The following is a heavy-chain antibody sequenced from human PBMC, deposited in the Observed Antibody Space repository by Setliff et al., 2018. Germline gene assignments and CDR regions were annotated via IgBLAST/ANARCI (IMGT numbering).Heavy chain of an antibody. CDR1: GYTFISYG. V-gene: IGHV1-18*01. D-gene: IGHD3-3*01. Sequence: ASVKVSCKTSGYTFISYGLSWMRQAPGQGLEWMGWISGYSGNTDYAQNLQGRVTMTMDTSTSTAYMELRSLTSDDTAVYYCARVPRLEWLLPTFDSWGQGTLVTVSS. CDR3: ARVPRLEWLLPTFDS. CDR2: ISGYSGNT. J-gene: IGHJ4*02.